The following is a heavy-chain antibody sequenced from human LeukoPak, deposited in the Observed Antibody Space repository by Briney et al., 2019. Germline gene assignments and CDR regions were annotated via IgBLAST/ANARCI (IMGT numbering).Heavy chain of an antibody. Sequence: GESLKISCEGSGYSFTSYWIGWVRQMPGKGLEWMGIIYPGDSDTRYSPSFQDQVTISADKSISTAYLQWSSLKASDTAMYYCARRGGSSSWYAYYYDSNGGHFDYWGQGTLVTVSS. CDR2: IYPGDSDT. D-gene: IGHD3-22*01. V-gene: IGHV5-51*01. CDR1: GYSFTSYW. CDR3: ARRGGSSSWYAYYYDSNGGHFDY. J-gene: IGHJ4*02.